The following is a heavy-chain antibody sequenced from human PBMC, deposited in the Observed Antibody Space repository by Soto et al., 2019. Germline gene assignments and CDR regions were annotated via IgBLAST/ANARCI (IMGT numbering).Heavy chain of an antibody. CDR2: INHSGST. CDR3: ARTSSTIPPSSGGMDV. CDR1: GGSFSGYY. J-gene: IGHJ6*02. Sequence: QVQLQQWGAGLLKPSETLSLTCAVYGGSFSGYYWSWIRQPPGKGLEWIGEINHSGSTNYNPSLKSRVTISVATSKNQFSLKLSSVTAEDTAVYYCARTSSTIPPSSGGMDVWGQGTTVTVSS. D-gene: IGHD2-2*01. V-gene: IGHV4-34*01.